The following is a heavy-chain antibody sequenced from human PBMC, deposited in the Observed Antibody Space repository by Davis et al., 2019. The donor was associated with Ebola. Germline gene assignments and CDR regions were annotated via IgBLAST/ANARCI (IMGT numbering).Heavy chain of an antibody. J-gene: IGHJ4*02. CDR1: GFTFSSYW. CDR2: INSDGSST. V-gene: IGHV3-74*01. CDR3: AKGPTGGFDY. Sequence: GESLKISCAASGFTFSSYWMHWVRQAPGKGLVWVSRINSDGSSTSYADSVKGRFTISRDNAKNTLYLQMNSLRAEDTAVYYCAKGPTGGFDYWGQGTLVTVSS. D-gene: IGHD1-14*01.